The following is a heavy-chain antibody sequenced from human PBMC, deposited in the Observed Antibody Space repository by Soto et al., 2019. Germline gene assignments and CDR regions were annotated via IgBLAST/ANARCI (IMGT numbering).Heavy chain of an antibody. CDR1: GGSISSYY. CDR2: IYYSGST. J-gene: IGHJ4*02. D-gene: IGHD5-12*01. Sequence: SETLSLTCTVSGGSISSYYWSWIRQPPGKGLEWIGYIYYSGSTNYNPSLKSRVTISVDTSKNQFSLKLSPVTAADTAVYYCARTEMATILDWGQGTLVTVSS. CDR3: ARTEMATILD. V-gene: IGHV4-59*01.